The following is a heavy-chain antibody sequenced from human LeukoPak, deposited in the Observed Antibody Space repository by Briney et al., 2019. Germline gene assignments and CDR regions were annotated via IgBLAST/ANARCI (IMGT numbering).Heavy chain of an antibody. V-gene: IGHV1-8*03. J-gene: IGHJ3*02. Sequence: ASVKVSCKASGYTFTSYDINWVRQATGQGLEWMGWMNPNSGNTGYAQKFQGRVTITRNTSISTAYMELSSLRSEDTAVYYCAKDWNYYDSSGHDAFDIWGQGTMVTVSS. CDR1: GYTFTSYD. D-gene: IGHD3-22*01. CDR3: AKDWNYYDSSGHDAFDI. CDR2: MNPNSGNT.